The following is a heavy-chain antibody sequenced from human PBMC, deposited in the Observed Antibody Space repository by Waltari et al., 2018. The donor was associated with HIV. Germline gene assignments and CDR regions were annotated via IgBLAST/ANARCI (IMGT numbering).Heavy chain of an antibody. J-gene: IGHJ3*02. CDR1: GGPLSSVRYY. Sequence: QVQLQESGPGLVKPSQTLSLTCTVSGGPLSSVRYYWSWIRQPAGKGLEWIGRIYTSGSTNYNPSLKSRVTISVDTSKNQFSLKLSSVTAADTVVYYCARDRNYYYDSSGYFFNAFDIWGQGTMVTVSS. D-gene: IGHD3-22*01. V-gene: IGHV4-61*02. CDR2: IYTSGST. CDR3: ARDRNYYYDSSGYFFNAFDI.